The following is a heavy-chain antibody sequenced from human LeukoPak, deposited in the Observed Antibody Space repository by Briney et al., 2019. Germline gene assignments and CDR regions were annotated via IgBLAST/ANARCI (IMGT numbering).Heavy chain of an antibody. V-gene: IGHV3-23*01. CDR1: GFTVSSNY. Sequence: GGSLRLSCAASGFTVSSNYMSWVRQAPGKGLEWVSSISDSGGSTYYADSVKGRFTISRDNSKTTVFLQMKSLRAEDTAVYYCAKDVLQLWLGSFDYWGQGTLVTVSS. CDR2: ISDSGGST. J-gene: IGHJ4*02. CDR3: AKDVLQLWLGSFDY. D-gene: IGHD5-18*01.